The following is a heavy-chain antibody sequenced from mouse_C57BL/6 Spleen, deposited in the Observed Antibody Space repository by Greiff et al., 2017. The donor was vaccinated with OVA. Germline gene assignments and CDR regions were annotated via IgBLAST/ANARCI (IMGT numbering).Heavy chain of an antibody. D-gene: IGHD3-3*01. V-gene: IGHV1-69*01. CDR3: ARGGDLDY. Sequence: QVHVKQPGAELVMPGASVKLSCKASGYTFTSYWMHWVKQRPGQGLEWIGEIDPSDSYTNYNQKFKGKSTLTVDKSSSTAYMQLSSLTSEDSAVYYCARGGDLDYWGQGTTLTVSS. CDR2: IDPSDSYT. CDR1: GYTFTSYW. J-gene: IGHJ2*01.